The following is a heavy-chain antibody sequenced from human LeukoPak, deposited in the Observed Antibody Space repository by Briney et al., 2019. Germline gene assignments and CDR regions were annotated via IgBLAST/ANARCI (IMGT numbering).Heavy chain of an antibody. CDR1: GGTFSNYT. CDR2: IIPIFGTA. V-gene: IGHV1-69*13. Sequence: GASVKVSCKASGGTFSNYTISWVRQAPGQGLEWMGGIIPIFGTANYAQKFQGRVTITADESTSTAYMELSSLRSEDTAVYYCAKIYSSSNSCYDGRGWFDPWGQGTLVTVSS. D-gene: IGHD2-2*01. J-gene: IGHJ5*02. CDR3: AKIYSSSNSCYDGRGWFDP.